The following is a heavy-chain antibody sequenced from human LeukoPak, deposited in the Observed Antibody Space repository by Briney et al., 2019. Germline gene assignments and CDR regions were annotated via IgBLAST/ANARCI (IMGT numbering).Heavy chain of an antibody. CDR3: ARAGTVTGKPDAFDI. Sequence: PSETLSLTCTVSGGSISSGDYYWSWIRQPPGKGLEWIGYIYYSGSTYYNPSLKSRVTISVDTSKNQFSLKLSSVTAADTAVYYCARAGTVTGKPDAFDIWGQGTMVTVSS. CDR1: GGSISSGDYY. V-gene: IGHV4-30-4*01. D-gene: IGHD4-17*01. CDR2: IYYSGST. J-gene: IGHJ3*02.